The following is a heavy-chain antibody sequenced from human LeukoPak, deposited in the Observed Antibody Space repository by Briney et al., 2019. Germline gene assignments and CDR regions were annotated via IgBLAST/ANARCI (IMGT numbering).Heavy chain of an antibody. CDR1: GFTYSNFA. D-gene: IGHD4-17*01. V-gene: IGHV3-23*01. CDR3: GRDPNGDYIGAFDM. Sequence: GGSLRLSCAASGFTYSNFAMIWVRQAPGKGLEWVSAIRGTCSTEYADSVKDRFTISRDNSKNTLYLQMNSLRAEDTAVYYCGRDPNGDYIGAFDMRGQGTVVTVSS. CDR2: IRGTCST. J-gene: IGHJ3*02.